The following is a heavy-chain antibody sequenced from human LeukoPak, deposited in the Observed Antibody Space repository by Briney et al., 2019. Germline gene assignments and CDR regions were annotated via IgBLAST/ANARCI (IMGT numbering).Heavy chain of an antibody. D-gene: IGHD6-13*01. CDR3: AKDRSSSFYYYYYYGMDV. CDR1: GFTFSSYG. CDR2: ISYDGSNK. V-gene: IGHV3-30*18. J-gene: IGHJ6*02. Sequence: GRSLRLSCAASGFTFSSYGMHWVRQASGKGLEWVVVISYDGSNKYYADSVKGRFTISRDNSKNTLYLQMNSLRAEDTAVYYCAKDRSSSFYYYYYYGMDVWGQGTTVTVSS.